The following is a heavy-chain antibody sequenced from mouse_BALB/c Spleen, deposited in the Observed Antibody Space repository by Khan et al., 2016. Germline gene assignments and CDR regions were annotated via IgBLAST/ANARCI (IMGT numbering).Heavy chain of an antibody. Sequence: EVQLQESGPSLAKPSQTLSLTCSVTGDSITSGHRNWIRKFPGNKFDFMGYISHSGDSYYTPSLKSRISITRDTSKNQYYLQLNSGTNEDTAKYDGATWDYYGSAFAYWGQGTLVTVSA. CDR2: ISHSGDS. J-gene: IGHJ3*01. CDR1: GDSITSGH. D-gene: IGHD1-2*01. V-gene: IGHV3-8*02. CDR3: ATWDYYGSAFAY.